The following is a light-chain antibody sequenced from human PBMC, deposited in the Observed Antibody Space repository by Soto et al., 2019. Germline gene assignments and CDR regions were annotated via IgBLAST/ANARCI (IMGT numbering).Light chain of an antibody. J-gene: IGLJ2*01. CDR2: SNN. CDR3: AAWDDSLNGVV. Sequence: QSVLTQPPSASGTPGQRVTISCSASSSNIGSYTVNWYQQLPGTAPKLLIYSNNQRPSGVPDRFSGSKSGTSVSLAISGLQSEDEADYYCAAWDDSLNGVVFGGGTKVTVL. V-gene: IGLV1-44*01. CDR1: SSNIGSYT.